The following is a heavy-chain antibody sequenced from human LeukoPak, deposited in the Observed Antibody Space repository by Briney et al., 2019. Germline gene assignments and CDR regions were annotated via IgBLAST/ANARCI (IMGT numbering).Heavy chain of an antibody. CDR3: ARGTSGLYYYFDY. Sequence: PSETLSLTCTVSGGSISSYYWSWIRQPAGKGLEWIGRIYTSGTSNYSPSLKSRVTMSVDTSKNQFSLKLSSVTAADTAVYYCARGTSGLYYYFDYWDQGTLVTVSS. J-gene: IGHJ4*02. CDR2: IYTSGTS. CDR1: GGSISSYY. D-gene: IGHD6-19*01. V-gene: IGHV4-4*07.